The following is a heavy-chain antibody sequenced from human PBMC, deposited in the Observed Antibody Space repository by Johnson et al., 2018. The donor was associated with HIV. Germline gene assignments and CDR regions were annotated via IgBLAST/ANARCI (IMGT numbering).Heavy chain of an antibody. V-gene: IGHV3-15*01. D-gene: IGHD1-26*01. CDR2: IKREVDGGTT. CDR3: TTRLNSGTYWGNYDFEV. CDR1: GLTLRNAW. Sequence: VQLVESGGGLVTPGGSLRISCSGSGLTLRNAWMTWVRQAPGKGLEWVGHIKREVDGGTTDYTAPVKGRFTILRVDSKNILYLQMNNRKAEDTALYYCTTRLNSGTYWGNYDFEVWGQGTMVTVSS. J-gene: IGHJ3*01.